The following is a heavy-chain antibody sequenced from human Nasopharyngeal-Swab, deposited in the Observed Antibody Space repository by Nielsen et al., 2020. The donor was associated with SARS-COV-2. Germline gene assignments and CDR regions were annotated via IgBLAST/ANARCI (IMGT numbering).Heavy chain of an antibody. V-gene: IGHV4-39*01. D-gene: IGHD2-21*02. Sequence: SETLSLTCTVSGGSISSPSYYWGWIRQPPGKGLECIGMIYYSGRTYYNPSLKSRVTISVDTSKNQFSLKLSSVSAADTAVYYCARKVVTASFNFYYYMDVWGRGTTVTVSS. CDR2: IYYSGRT. J-gene: IGHJ6*03. CDR1: GGSISSPSYY. CDR3: ARKVVTASFNFYYYMDV.